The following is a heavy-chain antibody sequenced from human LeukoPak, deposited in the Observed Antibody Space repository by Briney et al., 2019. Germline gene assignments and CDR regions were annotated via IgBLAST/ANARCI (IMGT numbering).Heavy chain of an antibody. V-gene: IGHV3-30*03. J-gene: IGHJ4*02. CDR2: ISYDGSNK. Sequence: GGSLRLSCAASGFTFSSFGMDWVRQAPGKGLEWVAVISYDGSNKYYADSVKGRFTISRDNSKNTLYLQMNSLRAEDTAVYYCARPVDTAMGLLNYWGQGTLVTVSS. D-gene: IGHD5-18*01. CDR3: ARPVDTAMGLLNY. CDR1: GFTFSSFG.